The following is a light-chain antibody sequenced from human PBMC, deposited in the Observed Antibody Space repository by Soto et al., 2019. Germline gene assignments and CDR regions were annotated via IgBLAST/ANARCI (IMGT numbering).Light chain of an antibody. Sequence: SYELTQPPSVSVAPGQTARITCGGNNIETKSVHWYRQRPGQAPVLVVYDDGDRPSGIPERFSGSNSGNTATLTISRVEVGDEADYYCQVWDSSSDHYVFGSGTKVTVL. CDR3: QVWDSSSDHYV. J-gene: IGLJ1*01. CDR1: NIETKS. CDR2: DDG. V-gene: IGLV3-21*02.